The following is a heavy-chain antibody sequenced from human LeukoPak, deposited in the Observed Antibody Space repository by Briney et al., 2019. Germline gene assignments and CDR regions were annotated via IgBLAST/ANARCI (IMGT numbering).Heavy chain of an antibody. J-gene: IGHJ4*02. Sequence: SETLSLTCTVSGGSISSSSYYWGWIRQPPGKGLEWIGEINHSGSTNYNPSLESRVTISVDTSKNQFSLKLSSVTAADTAVYYCARDRYDSSGWSVDYWGQGTLVTVSS. D-gene: IGHD6-19*01. CDR3: ARDRYDSSGWSVDY. CDR1: GGSISSSSYY. V-gene: IGHV4-39*07. CDR2: INHSGST.